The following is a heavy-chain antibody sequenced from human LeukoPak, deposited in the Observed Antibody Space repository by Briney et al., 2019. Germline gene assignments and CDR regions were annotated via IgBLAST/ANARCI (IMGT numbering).Heavy chain of an antibody. J-gene: IGHJ4*02. CDR2: INHRGST. Sequence: PSETLSLTCAVYGGSFSGYYWSWIRQPPGKGLEWVGEINHRGSTNYNPSLKSRVTISVDTSKNQFSLKLSSVTAADTAVYYCARFSPVVVITTLTYYFDYWGQGTLVTVSS. V-gene: IGHV4-34*01. CDR3: ARFSPVVVITTLTYYFDY. CDR1: GGSFSGYY. D-gene: IGHD3-22*01.